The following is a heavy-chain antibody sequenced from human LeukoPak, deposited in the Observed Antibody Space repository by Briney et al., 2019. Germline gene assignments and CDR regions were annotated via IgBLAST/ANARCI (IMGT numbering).Heavy chain of an antibody. D-gene: IGHD3-10*01. J-gene: IGHJ4*02. CDR2: IYYSGST. V-gene: IGHV4-59*01. CDR3: AATNYYGSGSYYPGQFDY. CDR1: GGSISSYY. Sequence: SETLSLTCTVSGGSISSYYWSWIRQPPGKGLEWIGYIYYSGSTNYNPSLKSRVTISVDTSKNQFSLKLSSVTAADTAVYYCAATNYYGSGSYYPGQFDYWGQGTLVTVSS.